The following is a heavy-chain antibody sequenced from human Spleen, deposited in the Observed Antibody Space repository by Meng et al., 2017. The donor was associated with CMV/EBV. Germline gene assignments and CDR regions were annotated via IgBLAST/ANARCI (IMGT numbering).Heavy chain of an antibody. CDR2: IKCDGSEK. CDR3: AKDLSSSGPYYYGMDV. Sequence: GESLKISCADSGFTFSNSWMRWVCQAPEKGLEWVADIKCDGSEKYYVDSVKGRFTISRDNAKNSLYLQMNSLRAEDTALYYCAKDLSSSGPYYYGMDVWGQGTTVTVSS. J-gene: IGHJ6*02. V-gene: IGHV3-52*01. CDR1: GFTFSNSW. D-gene: IGHD2-15*01.